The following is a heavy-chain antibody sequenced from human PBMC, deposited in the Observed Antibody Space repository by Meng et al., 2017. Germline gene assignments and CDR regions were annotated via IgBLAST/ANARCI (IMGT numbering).Heavy chain of an antibody. CDR2: IYYSGST. D-gene: IGHD6-13*01. Sequence: EPGHVHAKLPHPLPRPCTVFGASSCSGGYYWSWIRHHPGKGLEWIGYIYYSGSTYSNPSLKRLVTVSVATSKNQFSLKLSSVTAADTAVYYCARVVGKLGIAAATRFDPWGQGTLVTVSS. CDR3: ARVVGKLGIAAATRFDP. J-gene: IGHJ5*02. V-gene: IGHV4-31*01. CDR1: GASSCSGGYY.